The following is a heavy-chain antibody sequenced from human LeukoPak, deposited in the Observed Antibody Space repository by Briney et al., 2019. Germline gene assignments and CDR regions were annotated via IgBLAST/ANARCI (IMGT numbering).Heavy chain of an antibody. CDR2: ISWNSGRI. Sequence: GRSLRLSCAASGFTFDDYAMHWVRQAPGKGLEWVSGISWNSGRIGDADSVRGRFTISRDNAKNSLYLQMNSLRIEDTALYYCAKDQQYSSSGTFDYWGQGTLVTVSS. J-gene: IGHJ4*02. D-gene: IGHD6-19*01. CDR3: AKDQQYSSSGTFDY. V-gene: IGHV3-9*01. CDR1: GFTFDDYA.